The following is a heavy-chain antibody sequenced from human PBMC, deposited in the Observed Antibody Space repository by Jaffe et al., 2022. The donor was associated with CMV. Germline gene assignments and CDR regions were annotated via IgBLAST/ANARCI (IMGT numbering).Heavy chain of an antibody. V-gene: IGHV3-7*03. CDR3: ARESPLSPRAFDL. Sequence: EVQLLESGGGLVQAGGSLRLSCATSGFTFSDYWMSWVRHAPGKGLEWVANIRQDGGDKYYVDSVRGRSTISRDNAKNSLYLHMNSLRDDDTAVYYCARESPLSPRAFDLWGQGTVVIVSS. CDR1: GFTFSDYW. J-gene: IGHJ3*01. CDR2: IRQDGGDK.